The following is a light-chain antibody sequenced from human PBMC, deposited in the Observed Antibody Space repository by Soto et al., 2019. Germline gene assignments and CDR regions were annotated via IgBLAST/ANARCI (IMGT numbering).Light chain of an antibody. Sequence: EIDITQAPATLSFSRGQRTTLSCRASQSVSSSYLAWYQQKPGLAPRLLIYDASSRATGIPDRFSGSGSGTDFTLTISRLEPEDFAVYYCQQYGSSAWTFGQGTKVDIK. V-gene: IGKV3D-20*01. CDR3: QQYGSSAWT. CDR2: DAS. CDR1: QSVSSSY. J-gene: IGKJ1*01.